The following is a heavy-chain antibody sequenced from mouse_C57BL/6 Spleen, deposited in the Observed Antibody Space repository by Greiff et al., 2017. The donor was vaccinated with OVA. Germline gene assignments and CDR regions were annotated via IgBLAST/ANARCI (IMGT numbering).Heavy chain of an antibody. V-gene: IGHV1-82*01. CDR1: GYAFSSSW. CDR3: SSGDCALWYFED. CDR2: IYPGDGDT. Sequence: QVQLQQSGPELVKPGASVKISCKASGYAFSSSWMNWVKQRPGQGLEWIGRIYPGDGDTNYNGTFKGNATLTADKSSSTAYMHLSSLTSEDSAVYFCSSGDCALWYFEDWGTGTTVTVSS. J-gene: IGHJ1*03. D-gene: IGHD3-3*01.